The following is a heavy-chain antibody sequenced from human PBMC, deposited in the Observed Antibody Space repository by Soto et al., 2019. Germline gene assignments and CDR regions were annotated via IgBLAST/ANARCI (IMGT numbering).Heavy chain of an antibody. CDR3: AREESIVAMPQGQPPQGNYYYYGMDV. V-gene: IGHV1-46*01. D-gene: IGHD5-12*01. J-gene: IGHJ6*02. Sequence: ASVKVSCKASGYTFTSYYMHWVRQAPGQGLEWMGIINPSGGSTSYAQKFQGRVTMTRDTSTSTVYMELSSLRSEDTAVYYCAREESIVAMPQGQPPQGNYYYYGMDVWGQGTTVTVSS. CDR2: INPSGGST. CDR1: GYTFTSYY.